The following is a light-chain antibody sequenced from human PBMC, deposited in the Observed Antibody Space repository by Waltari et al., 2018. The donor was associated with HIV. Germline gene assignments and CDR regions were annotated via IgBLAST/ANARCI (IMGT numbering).Light chain of an antibody. J-gene: IGLJ2*01. CDR1: SSNL. CDR2: EVS. Sequence: QSALTQPASVSGSPGQSITISCTGTSSNLVSWYHKTPGQAPKLTIYEVSKRPSGVSALFSAYKAGNTASLTISGLQAEDEAEYHCCSYVGVVNSIVLFGGGTKLTVL. V-gene: IGLV2-23*02. CDR3: CSYVGVVNSIVL.